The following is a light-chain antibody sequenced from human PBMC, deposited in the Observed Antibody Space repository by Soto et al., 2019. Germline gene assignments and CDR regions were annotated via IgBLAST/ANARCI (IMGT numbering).Light chain of an antibody. Sequence: EIVLTQSPATLSLSPGERATLSCRASQSVGSYLAWFQQRPGQAPRLVIHDASKRATGIPARFSGSGSGTDCSLTISGLEPEDFAVYYCQQRDNWPFTFGPGTTVDIK. CDR3: QQRDNWPFT. CDR2: DAS. V-gene: IGKV3-11*01. CDR1: QSVGSY. J-gene: IGKJ3*01.